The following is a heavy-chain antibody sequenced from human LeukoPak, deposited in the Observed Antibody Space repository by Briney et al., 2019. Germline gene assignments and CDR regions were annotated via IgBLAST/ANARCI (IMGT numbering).Heavy chain of an antibody. J-gene: IGHJ3*02. D-gene: IGHD3-9*01. V-gene: IGHV3-15*07. CDR3: TTSRDVLRYFDWPPDAFDI. CDR2: IKSKTDGGTT. CDR1: GFTFSNAW. Sequence: SGGSLRLSCAASGFTFSNAWMNWVRQAPGKGLEWVGRIKSKTDGGTTDYAAPVKGRFTISRDDSKNTLYLQMNSLKTEDTAVYYCTTSRDVLRYFDWPPDAFDIWGQGTMVTVSS.